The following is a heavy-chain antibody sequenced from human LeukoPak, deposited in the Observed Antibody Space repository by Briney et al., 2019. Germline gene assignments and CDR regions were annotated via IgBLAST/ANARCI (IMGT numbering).Heavy chain of an antibody. V-gene: IGHV1-69*13. D-gene: IGHD1-26*01. CDR3: ARDEGAKIVFDI. J-gene: IGHJ3*02. CDR2: IIPIFGTA. CDR1: GGTFSSYA. Sequence: SVTVPCTASGGTFSSYAISWVRQAPGQGLEWMGGIIPIFGTANYAQKFQGRVTITADQSTSTAYMELSSLRSEDTAVYYCARDEGAKIVFDIWGQGTMVIVSS.